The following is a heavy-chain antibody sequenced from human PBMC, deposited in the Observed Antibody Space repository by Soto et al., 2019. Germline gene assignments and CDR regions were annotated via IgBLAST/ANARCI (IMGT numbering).Heavy chain of an antibody. J-gene: IGHJ4*02. CDR2: IYYSGST. V-gene: IGHV4-59*01. D-gene: IGHD3-22*01. CDR3: ARGAYYYDSSGYYLIFDY. Sequence: SETLSLTCTVSGGSISSYYWSCMRQPPGKGLEWIGYIYYSGSTNYNPSLKSRVTISVDTSKNQFSLKLSSVTAADTAVYYCARGAYYYDSSGYYLIFDYWGQGTLVTVSS. CDR1: GGSISSYY.